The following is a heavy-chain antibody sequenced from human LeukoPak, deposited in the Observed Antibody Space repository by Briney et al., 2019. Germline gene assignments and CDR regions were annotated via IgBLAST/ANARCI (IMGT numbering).Heavy chain of an antibody. CDR3: ARDKGEQQLDY. J-gene: IGHJ4*02. D-gene: IGHD1-26*01. CDR1: GFTFSSYG. V-gene: IGHV3-33*08. CDR2: IWFDGSNK. Sequence: GGSLRLSCAASGFTFSSYGMHWVRQAPGKGLEWVAIIWFDGSNKYYADSVKGRFTISRDNSKNTLHLQMNSLRAEDTAIYYCARDKGEQQLDYWGQGALVTVSS.